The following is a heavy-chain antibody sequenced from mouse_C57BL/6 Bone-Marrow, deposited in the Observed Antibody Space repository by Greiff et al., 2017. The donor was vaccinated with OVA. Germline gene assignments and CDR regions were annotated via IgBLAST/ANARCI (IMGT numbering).Heavy chain of an antibody. V-gene: IGHV14-4*01. CDR2: IDPENGDT. J-gene: IGHJ1*03. CDR1: GFNIKDDY. CDR3: TTFITTVVDWYFDV. D-gene: IGHD1-1*01. Sequence: EVQLQQSGAELVRPGASVKLSCTASGFNIKDDYMHWVKQRPEQGLEWIGWIDPENGDTEYASKFQGKATITADTSSNTAYLQLSSLTSEDTAVYYCTTFITTVVDWYFDVWGTGTTVTVSS.